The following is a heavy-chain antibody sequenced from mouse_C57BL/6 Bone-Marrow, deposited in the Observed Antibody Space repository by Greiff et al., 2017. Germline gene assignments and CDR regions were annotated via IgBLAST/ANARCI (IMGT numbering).Heavy chain of an antibody. Sequence: DVQLQESGEGLVKPGGSLKLSCAASGFTFSSYAMSWVRQTPEKRLEWVAYISSGGDYIYYADTVKGRFTISRDNARNTLYLQMSSLKSEDTAMYYCTRVPYYYSSSYDWYFDVWGTGTTVTVSS. CDR3: TRVPYYYSSSYDWYFDV. J-gene: IGHJ1*03. CDR1: GFTFSSYA. V-gene: IGHV5-9-1*02. D-gene: IGHD1-1*01. CDR2: ISSGGDYI.